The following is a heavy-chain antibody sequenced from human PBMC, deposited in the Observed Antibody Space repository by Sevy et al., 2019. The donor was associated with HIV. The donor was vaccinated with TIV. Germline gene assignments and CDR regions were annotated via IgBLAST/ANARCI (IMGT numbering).Heavy chain of an antibody. CDR3: ARGPYCSSTSCYTGNWFDP. CDR1: GGSFSGYY. CDR2: INHSGST. V-gene: IGHV4-34*01. D-gene: IGHD2-2*02. J-gene: IGHJ5*02. Sequence: SETLSLTCAVYGGSFSGYYWSWIRQPPGKGLEWIGEINHSGSTNYNPPLKSRVTISVDTSKNQFSLKLSSVTAADTAVYYCARGPYCSSTSCYTGNWFDPWGQGTLVTVSS.